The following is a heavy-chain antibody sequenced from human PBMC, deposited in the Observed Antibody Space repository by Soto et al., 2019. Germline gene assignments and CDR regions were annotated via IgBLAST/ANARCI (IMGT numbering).Heavy chain of an antibody. J-gene: IGHJ6*02. D-gene: IGHD2-2*01. CDR3: ARASRGYQLSTLMDV. CDR2: IYYSGST. CDR1: GGSISSYY. Sequence: SETLSLTCTVSGGSISSYYWSWMRQPPGKGLEWIGYIYYSGSTNYNPSLKSRVTISVDTSKNQFSLKLSSVTAADTAVYYCARASRGYQLSTLMDVWGQGTTVTVSS. V-gene: IGHV4-59*01.